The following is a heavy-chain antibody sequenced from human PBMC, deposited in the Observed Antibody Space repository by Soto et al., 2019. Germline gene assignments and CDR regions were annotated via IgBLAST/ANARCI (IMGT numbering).Heavy chain of an antibody. CDR3: ASRYYLPLPAGGSGDTEFFLH. CDR1: GATFSSYT. V-gene: IGHV1-69*01. D-gene: IGHD3-10*01. Sequence: QVQLVQSGADLKKPGSSVKVSCKASGATFSSYTVGWVRQAPGQGLEWMGGIIPISGSASYAQKFQGRVTITADESTAYMELSSLTSKDTAVYYCASRYYLPLPAGGSGDTEFFLHWGQGTLVTVSS. CDR2: IIPISGSA. J-gene: IGHJ1*01.